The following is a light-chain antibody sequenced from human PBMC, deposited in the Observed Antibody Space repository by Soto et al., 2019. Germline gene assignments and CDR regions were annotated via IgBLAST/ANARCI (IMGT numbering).Light chain of an antibody. CDR1: QSLIHSDGSTY. Sequence: DVVMTQSPLSLPVTLGQPASISCRSSQSLIHSDGSTYLNWFQQRPGQSPRHLIYEVSDRDSGVPDRFSGSGSGTDFTLKISRVEAEDVGVYYCMQGTHWPWTFGQGTEVEIK. CDR3: MQGTHWPWT. CDR2: EVS. J-gene: IGKJ1*01. V-gene: IGKV2-30*02.